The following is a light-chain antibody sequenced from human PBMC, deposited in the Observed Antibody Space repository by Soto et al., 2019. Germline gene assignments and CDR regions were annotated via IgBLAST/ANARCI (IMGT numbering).Light chain of an antibody. J-gene: IGLJ1*01. CDR3: SSYTSSTADV. CDR1: SSDIGGYNF. V-gene: IGLV2-14*01. CDR2: DVV. Sequence: QSVLAQPASVSGSPGQSITISCTGTSSDIGGYNFVSWYQQHPGKAPKLMIYDVVNRPSGVSNRFSGSKSGNTASLTISGLQAVDEANSYCSSYTSSTADVFGTGTKVTVL.